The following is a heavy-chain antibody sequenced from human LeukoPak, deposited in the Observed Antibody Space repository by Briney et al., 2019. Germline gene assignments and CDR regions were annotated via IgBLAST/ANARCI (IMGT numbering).Heavy chain of an antibody. Sequence: GGSLRLSCAASGFTFSSYSMNWVRQAPGKGLEWVSSISSRSSYIYYADSVKGRFTISRDNAKNSLYLQMNSLRAEDTAVYYCAKDWSLYGHYRSNFDYWGQGTLVTVSS. CDR3: AKDWSLYGHYRSNFDY. CDR1: GFTFSSYS. J-gene: IGHJ4*02. V-gene: IGHV3-21*01. CDR2: ISSRSSYI. D-gene: IGHD4-17*01.